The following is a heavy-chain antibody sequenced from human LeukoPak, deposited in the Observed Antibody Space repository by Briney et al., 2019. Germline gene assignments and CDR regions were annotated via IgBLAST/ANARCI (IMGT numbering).Heavy chain of an antibody. D-gene: IGHD2-21*01. V-gene: IGHV1-69*13. CDR1: GGTFSSYA. Sequence: SVKVSCKASGGTFSSYAISWVRQAPGQGLEWMGGIIPIFGTANFAQKFQGRVTFTADESTSTAYMELSSLRSEDTAVYFCARAYSPTSPPGCYYVMDVWGQGTTVTVSS. CDR3: ARAYSPTSPPGCYYVMDV. J-gene: IGHJ6*02. CDR2: IIPIFGTA.